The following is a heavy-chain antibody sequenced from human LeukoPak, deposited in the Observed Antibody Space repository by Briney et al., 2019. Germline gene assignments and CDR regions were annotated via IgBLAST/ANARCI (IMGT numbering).Heavy chain of an antibody. CDR1: QLTLNRYV. V-gene: IGHV3-23*01. Sequence: PGGSLRLSCTSSQLTLNRYVMAWVRQAPGKGLEWVSTISASGGTTYYADSVQGRFTISRDNSKNTLYLQMNSLRAEDTAVYYCASQIPFEDIVVVPAAITQWGQGTLVTVSS. J-gene: IGHJ4*02. CDR2: ISASGGTT. D-gene: IGHD2-2*02. CDR3: ASQIPFEDIVVVPAAITQ.